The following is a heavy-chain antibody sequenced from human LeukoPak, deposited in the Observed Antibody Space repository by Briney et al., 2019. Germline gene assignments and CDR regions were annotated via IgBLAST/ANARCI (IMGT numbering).Heavy chain of an antibody. D-gene: IGHD3-3*01. J-gene: IGHJ4*02. CDR1: GFTFSSYG. V-gene: IGHV3-30*02. CDR2: IRYDGSNK. Sequence: GGSLRLSCAASGFTFSSYGMHWVRQAPGKGLEWVAFIRYDGSNKYYADSVKGRFTISRDNSKNTLYLQMNSLRAEDTAVYYCAADDYDFWSGPFDYWGQGTLVTVSS. CDR3: AADDYDFWSGPFDY.